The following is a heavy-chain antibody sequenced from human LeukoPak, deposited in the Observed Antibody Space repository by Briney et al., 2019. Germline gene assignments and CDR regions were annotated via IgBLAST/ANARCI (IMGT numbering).Heavy chain of an antibody. CDR2: ISGRGANT. V-gene: IGHV3-23*01. D-gene: IGHD3-16*02. CDR1: GFTFSTYA. Sequence: GGSLRLSCAASGFTFSTYAVGCVRQAPGKGVEWVSNISGRGANTYYADPVRGRFTISRDNAKNPLYLQMNSLRPEDTPVYSCAKETAGYTNHYYFDDWGQGTLVTASS. J-gene: IGHJ4*02. CDR3: AKETAGYTNHYYFDD.